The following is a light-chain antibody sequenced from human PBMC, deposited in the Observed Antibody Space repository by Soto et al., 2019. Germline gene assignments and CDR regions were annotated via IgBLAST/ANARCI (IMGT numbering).Light chain of an antibody. Sequence: QSVLNQAPSTSGTPGQRVIISCSGSSSNIGSNRVQWYQQLPGTAPKLLVYKNDNRPSGVPDRFSGSKSGTSASLAISDLRSGDEGLYYCATWDDSLSGVLFGGGTKLTVL. CDR2: KND. CDR1: SSNIGSNR. J-gene: IGLJ2*01. CDR3: ATWDDSLSGVL. V-gene: IGLV1-47*01.